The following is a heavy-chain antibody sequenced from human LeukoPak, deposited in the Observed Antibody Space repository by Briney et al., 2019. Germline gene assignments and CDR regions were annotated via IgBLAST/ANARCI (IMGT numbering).Heavy chain of an antibody. CDR3: ARELDSSGYYYSGAFDI. J-gene: IGHJ3*02. D-gene: IGHD3-22*01. V-gene: IGHV3-21*01. Sequence: GGSLRLSCAASGFTFSTYSMNWVRQAPGKGLEWVSWITSSSTYIYYADSMKGRFTISRDNAKNSLYLQMNSLRAEDTAVYYCARELDSSGYYYSGAFDIWGQGTMVTVSS. CDR1: GFTFSTYS. CDR2: ITSSSTYI.